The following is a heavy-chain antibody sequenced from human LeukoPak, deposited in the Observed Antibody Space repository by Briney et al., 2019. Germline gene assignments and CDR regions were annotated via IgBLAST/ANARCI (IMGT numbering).Heavy chain of an antibody. V-gene: IGHV4-38-2*02. CDR3: ARYHFSGRVAAAGSRQRGPWFDP. CDR2: IYHSGST. D-gene: IGHD6-13*01. CDR1: GYSISSGYY. J-gene: IGHJ5*02. Sequence: KPSETLSLTCTVSGYSISSGYYWGWIRQPPGKGLEWIGSIYHSGSTYYNPSLKSRVTISVDTSKNQFSLKLSSVTAADTAVYYCARYHFSGRVAAAGSRQRGPWFDPWGQGTLVTVSS.